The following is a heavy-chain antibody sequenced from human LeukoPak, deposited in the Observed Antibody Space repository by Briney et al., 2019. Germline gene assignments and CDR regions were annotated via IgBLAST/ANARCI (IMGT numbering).Heavy chain of an antibody. D-gene: IGHD5-12*01. Sequence: ASVKVSCKASGYTFTSYGISWVRQAPGQGLEWMGWISAYNGNTNYAQKFQGRVTITADESTSTAYMELSSLRSEDTAVYYCARSYSGYDTPFEVRSYYYYYYMDVWGKGTTVTIS. CDR2: ISAYNGNT. J-gene: IGHJ6*03. CDR3: ARSYSGYDTPFEVRSYYYYYYMDV. CDR1: GYTFTSYG. V-gene: IGHV1-18*01.